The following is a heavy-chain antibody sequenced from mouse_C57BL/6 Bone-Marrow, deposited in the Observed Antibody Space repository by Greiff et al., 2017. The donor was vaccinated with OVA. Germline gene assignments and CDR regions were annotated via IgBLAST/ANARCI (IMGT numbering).Heavy chain of an antibody. J-gene: IGHJ2*01. D-gene: IGHD2-5*01. CDR2: INPSNGGT. CDR3: ARWGPYYSNYVYFDY. V-gene: IGHV1-53*01. CDR1: GYTFTSYW. Sequence: VQLQQPGTELVKPGASVKLSCKASGYTFTSYWMHWVKQRPGQGLEWIGNINPSNGGTNYNEKFKSKATLTVDKSSSTAYMQLSSLTSEDSAVYYCARWGPYYSNYVYFDYWGQGTTLTVSS.